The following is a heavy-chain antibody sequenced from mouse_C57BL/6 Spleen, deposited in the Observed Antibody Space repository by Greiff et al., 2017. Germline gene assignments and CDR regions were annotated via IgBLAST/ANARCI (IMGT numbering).Heavy chain of an antibody. J-gene: IGHJ2*01. D-gene: IGHD2-5*01. CDR2: IYPRSGNT. CDR1: GYTFTSYG. CDR3: ARGYSNYVDFDY. Sequence: QVQLQQSGAELARPGASVKLSCKASGYTFTSYGISWVKQRTGQGLEWIGEIYPRSGNTYYNEKFKGKATLTADKSSSTAYMELRSLTSEDSAVYFCARGYSNYVDFDYWGQGTTLTVSS. V-gene: IGHV1-81*01.